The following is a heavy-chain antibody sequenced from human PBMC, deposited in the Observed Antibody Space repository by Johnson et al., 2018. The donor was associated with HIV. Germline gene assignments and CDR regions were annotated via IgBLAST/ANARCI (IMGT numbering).Heavy chain of an antibody. CDR1: GFTFSDYY. Sequence: QVQLVESGGGLVKPGGSLRLSCAASGFTFSDYYMSWIRQAPGKGLEWVSYISESGTTIYYADSVKGRFTISRDNAKNSLYLQMNSLRAEDTAVYYCARDSREYSSSSYAFDIWGQGTMVTVSS. D-gene: IGHD6-6*01. CDR3: ARDSREYSSSSYAFDI. V-gene: IGHV3-11*04. J-gene: IGHJ3*02. CDR2: ISESGTTI.